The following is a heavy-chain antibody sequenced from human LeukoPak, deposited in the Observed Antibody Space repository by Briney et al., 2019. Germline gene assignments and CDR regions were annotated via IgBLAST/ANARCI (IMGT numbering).Heavy chain of an antibody. Sequence: PGGSLSLTCTASGFTFSNNGNHWGCQAPGKGLEWVAFIRYDGSNKYYADSVKGRFTISRDNSKNTLHLQMSSLRAEDTAVYFFPKDSGISDIQLLFDYWGQGTLVTVSS. J-gene: IGHJ4*02. CDR2: IRYDGSNK. V-gene: IGHV3-30*02. CDR3: PKDSGISDIQLLFDY. D-gene: IGHD3-10*01. CDR1: GFTFSNNG.